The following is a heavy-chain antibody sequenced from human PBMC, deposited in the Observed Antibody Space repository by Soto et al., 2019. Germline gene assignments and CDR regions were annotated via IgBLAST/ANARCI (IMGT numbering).Heavy chain of an antibody. CDR2: LSWDSGSI. Sequence: EVQLMESGGGLVQPGRSLRLSCAASGFTFDDYAMHWVRQAPGKGLEWVSGLSWDSGSIGYADSVKGRFTISRDNAWNSLYLQMNSLRNEDTALYYCVKESPRGYVAGWYFDLWGRGTLVTVSS. V-gene: IGHV3-9*01. J-gene: IGHJ2*01. CDR1: GFTFDDYA. CDR3: VKESPRGYVAGWYFDL. D-gene: IGHD1-1*01.